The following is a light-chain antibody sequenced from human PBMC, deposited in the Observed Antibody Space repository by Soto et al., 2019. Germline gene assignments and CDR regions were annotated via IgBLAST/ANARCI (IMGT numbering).Light chain of an antibody. J-gene: IGLJ1*01. CDR3: KSYTNRGTYV. CDR2: DVS. V-gene: IGLV2-14*03. CDR1: SSDVGGYNS. Sequence: QSVLTQPASVSGSPGQSITISCTGTSSDVGGYNSVSWYQHHPGKAPKLMIYDVSNRSSGVSSRFSGSKSDNTASLTISGLQAEDEADYYCKSYTNRGTYVFGTGTKVTDL.